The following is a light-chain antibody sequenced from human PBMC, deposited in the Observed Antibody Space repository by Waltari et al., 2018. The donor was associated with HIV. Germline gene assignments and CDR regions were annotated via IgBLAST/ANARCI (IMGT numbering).Light chain of an antibody. CDR2: LAS. CDR3: QQYHSFPYT. J-gene: IGKJ2*01. V-gene: IGKV4-1*01. Sequence: IVMTQSPESLPVSLGERATINCKSSQSVLYTSNNKNYLAWYRQKPGHPPKLFIYLASTRESGVPDRVSGSGSGTDFALTISDLQAEDVAVYFCQQYHSFPYTFGQGTKLEI. CDR1: QSVLYTSNNKNY.